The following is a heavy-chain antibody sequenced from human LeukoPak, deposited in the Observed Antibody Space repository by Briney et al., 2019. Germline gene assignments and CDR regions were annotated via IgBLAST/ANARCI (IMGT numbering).Heavy chain of an antibody. J-gene: IGHJ3*01. CDR2: TNRDDSDT. CDR3: TRDLRIAMIADAFDL. D-gene: IGHD3-22*01. CDR1: GFTFSGYW. Sequence: GGSLRLSCAASGFTFSGYWMHWVRQAPGKGLVWVSRTNRDDSDTSYADSVKGRFTISRDNAKNSLYLQMNSLRAEDTAIYYCTRDLRIAMIADAFDLWGQGTMVTVSS. V-gene: IGHV3-74*01.